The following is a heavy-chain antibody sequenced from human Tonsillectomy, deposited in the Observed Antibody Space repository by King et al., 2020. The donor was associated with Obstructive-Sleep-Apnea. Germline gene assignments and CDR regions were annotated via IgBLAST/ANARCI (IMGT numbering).Heavy chain of an antibody. V-gene: IGHV5-10-1*03. CDR2: IDPSDSYT. CDR3: ARHYYGSGSYYGDAFDI. J-gene: IGHJ3*02. D-gene: IGHD3-10*01. Sequence: QLVQSGAEVKKPGESLRISCKGSGYSFTSYWISGVRQMPGKGLEWMGRIDPSDSYTNYSPSFQGPVTISADKSISTAYLQWSSLKASDTAMYYCARHYYGSGSYYGDAFDIWGQGTMVTVSS. CDR1: GYSFTSYW.